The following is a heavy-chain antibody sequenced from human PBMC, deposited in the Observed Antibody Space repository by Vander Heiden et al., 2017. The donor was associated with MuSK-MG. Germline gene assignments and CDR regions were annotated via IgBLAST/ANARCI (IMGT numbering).Heavy chain of an antibody. V-gene: IGHV3-21*02. Sequence: ELQLVESGGGLVKPGGSLRLSCAASGSTFSTSTMNWVRQAPGKGLEWVSSITSRSSIYYADSVKGRFTISRDNAKSSLYLQMNSLRVEDTAVYYCARDPGPGDSWGQGTLVTVSS. CDR3: ARDPGPGDS. CDR1: GSTFSTST. J-gene: IGHJ4*02. CDR2: ITSRSSI.